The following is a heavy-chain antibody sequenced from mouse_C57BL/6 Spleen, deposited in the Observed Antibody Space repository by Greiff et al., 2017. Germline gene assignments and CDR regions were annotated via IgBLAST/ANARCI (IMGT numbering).Heavy chain of an antibody. Sequence: VQLKQSGPELVKPGASVKISCKASGYAFSSSWMNWVKQRPGKGLEWIGRIYPGDGDTNYTGKFKGKATLTADKSSSTAYMQLSSLTSEDSAVYFCARSDSITTVVATDYYAMDYWGQGTSVTVSS. CDR3: ARSDSITTVVATDYYAMDY. CDR1: GYAFSSSW. J-gene: IGHJ4*01. D-gene: IGHD1-1*01. CDR2: IYPGDGDT. V-gene: IGHV1-82*01.